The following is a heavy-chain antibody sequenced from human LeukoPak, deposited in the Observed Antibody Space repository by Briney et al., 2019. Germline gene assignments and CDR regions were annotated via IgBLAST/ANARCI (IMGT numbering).Heavy chain of an antibody. CDR2: ISWNSGSI. D-gene: IGHD6-19*01. CDR1: GFTFDDYA. J-gene: IGHJ4*02. CDR3: ASQKQWLAPFDY. Sequence: GGSLRLSCAASGFTFDDYAMHWVRQAPGKGLEWVSGISWNSGSIGYADSVKGRFTISRDNAKNSLYLQMNSLRAEDTALYYCASQKQWLAPFDYWGQGTLVTVSS. V-gene: IGHV3-9*01.